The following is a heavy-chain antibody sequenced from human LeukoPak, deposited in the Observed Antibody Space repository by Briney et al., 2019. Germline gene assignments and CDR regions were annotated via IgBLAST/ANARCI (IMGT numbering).Heavy chain of an antibody. CDR1: GFTFGDYA. Sequence: PGGSLRLSCAASGFTFGDYAMHWVRQAPGKGLEWVSGISWNSGSIDYADSVKGRFTISRDNAKNSLYLQMNSLRAEDTALYYCTKEGYRYGYLEYWGQGTLVTVSS. J-gene: IGHJ4*02. D-gene: IGHD5-18*01. CDR3: TKEGYRYGYLEY. V-gene: IGHV3-9*01. CDR2: ISWNSGSI.